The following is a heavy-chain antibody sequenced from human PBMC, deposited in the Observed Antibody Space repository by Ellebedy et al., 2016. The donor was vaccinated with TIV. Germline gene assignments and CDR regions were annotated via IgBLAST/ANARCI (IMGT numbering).Heavy chain of an antibody. D-gene: IGHD4-11*01. CDR2: IKYDGET. CDR3: AKRGGLTTNTPTYFDH. Sequence: GESLKISCAVSGFTFSSYEMNWVRQAAGKGLEWVALIKYDGETYYADAVQGRFIISRDNSKNTLYLQMNSLRAEDTAVYYCAKRGGLTTNTPTYFDHWGQGSLVTVSS. CDR1: GFTFSSYE. J-gene: IGHJ4*02. V-gene: IGHV3-30-3*02.